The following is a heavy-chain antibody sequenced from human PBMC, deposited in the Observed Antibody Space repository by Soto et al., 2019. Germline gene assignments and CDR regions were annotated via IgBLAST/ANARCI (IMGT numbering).Heavy chain of an antibody. D-gene: IGHD2-21*02. V-gene: IGHV1-3*01. J-gene: IGHJ6*02. Sequence: SVKVSCKASGYTFTSYAMHWVRQAPGQRLEFMGWINAGNGNTNYAQKFQGRVTMTTDTSTSTAYMELRSLRSDDTAVCYCARGGYCGGDCYSPHYYYYYGMDVWGQGTTVTVSS. CDR2: INAGNGNT. CDR3: ARGGYCGGDCYSPHYYYYYGMDV. CDR1: GYTFTSYA.